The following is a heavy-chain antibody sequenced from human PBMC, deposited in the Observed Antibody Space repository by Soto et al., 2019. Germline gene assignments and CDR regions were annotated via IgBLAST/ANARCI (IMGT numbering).Heavy chain of an antibody. J-gene: IGHJ4*02. CDR1: GGTFSSYA. Sequence: SVKVSCKASGGTFSSYAISWVRQAPGQGLEWMGGIIPIFGTANYAQKFQGRVTITADESTSTAYMELSSLRSEDTAVYYCARESFSSGWPNPRVAYFDYWGQGTLVTVSS. D-gene: IGHD6-19*01. CDR2: IIPIFGTA. CDR3: ARESFSSGWPNPRVAYFDY. V-gene: IGHV1-69*13.